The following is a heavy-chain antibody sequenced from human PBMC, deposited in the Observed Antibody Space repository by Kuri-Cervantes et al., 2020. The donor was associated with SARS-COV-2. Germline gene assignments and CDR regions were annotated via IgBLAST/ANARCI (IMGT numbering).Heavy chain of an antibody. V-gene: IGHV3-49*04. Sequence: GESLKISCTASGFTFGDYAMSWVRQAPGKGLEWVGFIRSKAYGGTTEYAASVKGRFTISRDDSKNTAYLQMNSLKTEDTAVYYCTKEGSSGSYDAFDIWGQGTMVTVSS. CDR2: IRSKAYGGTT. D-gene: IGHD6-19*01. J-gene: IGHJ3*02. CDR1: GFTFGDYA. CDR3: TKEGSSGSYDAFDI.